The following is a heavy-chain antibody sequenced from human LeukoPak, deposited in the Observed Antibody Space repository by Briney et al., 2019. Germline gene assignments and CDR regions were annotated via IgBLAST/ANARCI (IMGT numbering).Heavy chain of an antibody. J-gene: IGHJ6*03. D-gene: IGHD3-9*01. V-gene: IGHV4-34*01. CDR1: GGSFSGYY. CDR2: INHSGST. Sequence: PSETLSLTCAVYGGSFSGYYWSWIRQPPGEGLEWIGEINHSGSTNYNPSLKSRVTISVDTSKNQFSLKLSSVTAADTAVYYCAGWDYDTYYYMDVWGKGTTVTVSS. CDR3: AGWDYDTYYYMDV.